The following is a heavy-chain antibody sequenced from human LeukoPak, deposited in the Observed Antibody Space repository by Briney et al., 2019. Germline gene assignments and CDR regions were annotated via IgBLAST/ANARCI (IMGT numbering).Heavy chain of an antibody. V-gene: IGHV4-34*01. CDR1: GGSFSGYY. D-gene: IGHD5/OR15-5a*01. Sequence: SETLSLICAVYGGSFSGYYWSWIRQSPGQGLEWIGEIDHSGNTNYNASFKSRLTISVETSNSQFSLMPTSLTAADTAVYYCARKGPLREDISFMDVWANGTTVTVSS. CDR3: ARKGPLREDISFMDV. CDR2: IDHSGNT. J-gene: IGHJ6*03.